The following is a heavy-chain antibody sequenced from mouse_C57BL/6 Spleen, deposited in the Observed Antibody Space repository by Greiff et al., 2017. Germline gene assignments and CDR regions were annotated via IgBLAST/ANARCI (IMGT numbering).Heavy chain of an antibody. CDR2: IDPSDSDT. V-gene: IGHV1-52*01. CDR3: ARASSGYGGAMDY. Sequence: QVQLQQPGAELVRPGSSVKLSCKASGYTFTSYWMHWVKQRPIQGLEWIGNIDPSDSDTHYNQKFKDKATLTVDKSSSTAYMQLSSLTSEDSAVYYGARASSGYGGAMDYWGQGTSVTVSS. J-gene: IGHJ4*01. D-gene: IGHD3-2*02. CDR1: GYTFTSYW.